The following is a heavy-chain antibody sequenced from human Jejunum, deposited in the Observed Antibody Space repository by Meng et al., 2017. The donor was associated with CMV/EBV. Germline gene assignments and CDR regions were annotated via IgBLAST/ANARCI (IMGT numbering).Heavy chain of an antibody. J-gene: IGHJ4*02. CDR3: ARNARGSGY. CDR2: GSEK. CDR1: GLAFSRYW. Sequence: GESLKISCAASGLAFSRYWMPASREGAGVGSEKYYVDSVKGRFTISRDNAKNSLFLQMNSLRAEDTAMYYCARNARGSGYWGQGTLVTVSS. V-gene: IGHV3-7*01. D-gene: IGHD3-10*01.